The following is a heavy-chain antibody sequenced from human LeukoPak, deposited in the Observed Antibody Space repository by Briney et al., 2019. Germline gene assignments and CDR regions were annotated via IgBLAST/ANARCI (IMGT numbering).Heavy chain of an antibody. CDR2: IYYSGST. CDR1: GGSISSYY. V-gene: IGHV4-59*01. CDR3: ARGPDSSGWVDIDY. D-gene: IGHD6-19*01. Sequence: SETLSLTCTVSGGSISSYYWSWIRQPPGKGLEWIGYIYYSGSTDYNPSLKSRVTISVDTSKNQFSLKLSSVTAADTAVYYCARGPDSSGWVDIDYWGQGTLVTVSS. J-gene: IGHJ4*02.